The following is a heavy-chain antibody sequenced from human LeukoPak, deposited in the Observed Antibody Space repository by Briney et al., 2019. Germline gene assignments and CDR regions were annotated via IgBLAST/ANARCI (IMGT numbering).Heavy chain of an antibody. CDR2: IKQDGSEK. CDR1: GFTFSSYW. CDR3: VRDQWLAYNYYMDV. Sequence: GGSLRLSCVASGFTFSSYWMSWVRQAPGKGLEWVANIKQDGSEKYYVDSVKGRFTISRDNAMNSLYLQMNSLRAEDTAVCFCVRDQWLAYNYYMDVWGKGTTVTVSS. J-gene: IGHJ6*03. D-gene: IGHD6-19*01. V-gene: IGHV3-7*01.